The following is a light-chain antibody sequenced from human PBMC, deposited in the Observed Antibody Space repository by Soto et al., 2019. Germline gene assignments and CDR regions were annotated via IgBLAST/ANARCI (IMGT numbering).Light chain of an antibody. CDR1: DSNIGRKV. V-gene: IGLV1-44*01. J-gene: IGLJ2*01. CDR2: NND. Sequence: QSVLTQPPSVSGTPGQRVTISCSGSDSNIGRKVVDWYRRLPGTAPNLLIYNNDQRPSGVPDRFSGSRSGTSASLAISGLQPEDEADYYCATWDDGLDGVVFGGGTKLTVL. CDR3: ATWDDGLDGVV.